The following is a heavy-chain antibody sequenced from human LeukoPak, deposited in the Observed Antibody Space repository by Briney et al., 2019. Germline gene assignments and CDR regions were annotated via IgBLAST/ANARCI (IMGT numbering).Heavy chain of an antibody. CDR1: GFTSRTYW. J-gene: IGHJ4*02. CDR2: INEDGSIT. Sequence: PGGSLRLSCAVSGFTSRTYWMHWVRQVPGKGLVWVSRINEDGSITNYADSVTGRFRISRDNAENTLYLHMNSLGGEDTAVYYCARDGGYSYGHALDYWGQGTLVTVSS. V-gene: IGHV3-74*01. CDR3: ARDGGYSYGHALDY. D-gene: IGHD5-18*01.